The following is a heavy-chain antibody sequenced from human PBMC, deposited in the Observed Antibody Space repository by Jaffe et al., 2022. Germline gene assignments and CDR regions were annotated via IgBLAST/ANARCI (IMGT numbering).Heavy chain of an antibody. CDR3: ARVGPPPKIEYNWNDAAGWFDP. J-gene: IGHJ5*02. D-gene: IGHD1-1*01. V-gene: IGHV4-59*01. CDR1: GGSISSYY. CDR2: IYYSGST. Sequence: QVQLQESGPGLVKPSETLSLTCTVSGGSISSYYWSWIRQPPGKGLEWIGYIYYSGSTNYNPSLKSRVTISVDTSKNQFSLKLSSVTAADTAVYYCARVGPPPKIEYNWNDAAGWFDPWGQGTLVTVSS.